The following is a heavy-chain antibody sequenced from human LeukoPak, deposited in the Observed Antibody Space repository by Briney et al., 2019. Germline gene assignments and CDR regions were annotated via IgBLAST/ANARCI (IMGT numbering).Heavy chain of an antibody. D-gene: IGHD6-19*01. CDR2: ISSDGSNK. CDR3: AKDRRGQWLVGSFDY. V-gene: IGHV3-30*04. Sequence: PGGSLRLSCAASGLTFSSSEMVWVRQAPGKGLEWVATISSDGSNKFYADSVKGRFTIARDNSKNALYLQMNSLRAEDTAVYYCAKDRRGQWLVGSFDYWGQGTLVTVSS. J-gene: IGHJ4*02. CDR1: GLTFSSSE.